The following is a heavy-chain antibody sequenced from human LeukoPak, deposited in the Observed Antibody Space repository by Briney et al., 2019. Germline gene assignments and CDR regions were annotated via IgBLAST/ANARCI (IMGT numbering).Heavy chain of an antibody. J-gene: IGHJ6*03. V-gene: IGHV3-7*03. CDR2: IKEDGTER. CDR3: ARVLRYCSGGNCYSGGLGYMDV. CDR1: RFNFSDSW. Sequence: PGGSLRLSCAASRFNFSDSWMTWVRQAPGKGLEWVANIKEDGTERYYVDSVKGRFTISRDNAKNSLFLQMNSLRAEDTAVYYCARVLRYCSGGNCYSGGLGYMDVWGKGTTVTISS. D-gene: IGHD2-15*01.